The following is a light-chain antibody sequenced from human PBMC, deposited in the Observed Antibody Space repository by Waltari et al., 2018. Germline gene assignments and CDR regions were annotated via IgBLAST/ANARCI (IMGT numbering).Light chain of an antibody. V-gene: IGLV2-14*04. J-gene: IGLJ3*02. CDR2: DVS. CDR1: SSDVGGYNY. CDR3: CSFTSRSTWV. Sequence: VSGSPGQSITISCTGTSSDVGGYNYVSWYQQHPGKVPKLLIFDVSNRPTGVSNRFSGSKSGNTASLTISGLQAEDESDYYCCSFTSRSTWVFGGGTKLTVL.